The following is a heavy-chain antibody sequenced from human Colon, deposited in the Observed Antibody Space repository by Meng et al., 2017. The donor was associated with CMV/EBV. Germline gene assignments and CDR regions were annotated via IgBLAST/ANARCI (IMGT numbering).Heavy chain of an antibody. CDR2: ISGSGTTI. CDR3: ARHGGYYDFWSGYYAGGSYYYYGMDV. CDR1: GFTFNNFE. J-gene: IGHJ6*02. D-gene: IGHD3-3*01. Sequence: GGSLRLSCAASGFTFNNFEMNWVRQAPGKGLEWVSYISGSGTTIDYADSVKGRFTVSRDNAKNSLYLQMNSLRVEDTAVYYCARHGGYYDFWSGYYAGGSYYYYGMDVWGQGTTVTVSS. V-gene: IGHV3-48*03.